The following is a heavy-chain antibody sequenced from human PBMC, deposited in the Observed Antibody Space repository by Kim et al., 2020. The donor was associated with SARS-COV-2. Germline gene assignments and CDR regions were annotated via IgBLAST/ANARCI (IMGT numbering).Heavy chain of an antibody. J-gene: IGHJ6*02. D-gene: IGHD3-3*01. CDR1: GYTFTGYD. Sequence: ASVKVSCKASGYTFTGYDINWVRQATGQGLEWMGWMNPNSGNTGYAQKFQGRVTMTRNTSISTAYMELSSLRSEDTAVYYCASVNPGYYDFWSGYYSYYYYGMDVWGQGTTVTVSS. CDR3: ASVNPGYYDFWSGYYSYYYYGMDV. V-gene: IGHV1-8*01. CDR2: MNPNSGNT.